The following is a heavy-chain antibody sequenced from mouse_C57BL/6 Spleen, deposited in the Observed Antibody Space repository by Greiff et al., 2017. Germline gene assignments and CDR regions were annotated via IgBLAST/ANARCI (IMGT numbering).Heavy chain of an antibody. D-gene: IGHD1-1*01. CDR3: ARGTTVVVFDY. CDR2: ISYSGST. J-gene: IGHJ2*01. Sequence: EVQLQESGPGLVKPSQSLSFTCTVTGYSIISGYYWHWIRHFPGNKLEWMGYISYSGSTNYNPSLNSRNSITHDTSKNHFFMKLNSVTTEDTATYYCARGTTVVVFDYWGQGTTLTVSS. V-gene: IGHV3-1*01. CDR1: GYSIISGYY.